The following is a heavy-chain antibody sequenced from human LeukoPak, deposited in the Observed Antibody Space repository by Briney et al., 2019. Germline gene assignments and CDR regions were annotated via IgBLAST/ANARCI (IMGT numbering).Heavy chain of an antibody. CDR2: IFSSGNT. CDR3: ARGREYGDFFDY. CDR1: GGSLSSGSVSYY. J-gene: IGHJ4*02. D-gene: IGHD4-17*01. Sequence: SETLSLTCSVSGGSLSSGSVSYYWSWIRQPAGKGLEWIGRIFSSGNTNYNPSLKSRVTISVDTSKHQFSLRLTAVTAADTAVYYCARGREYGDFFDYWGQGTLVTVSS. V-gene: IGHV4-61*02.